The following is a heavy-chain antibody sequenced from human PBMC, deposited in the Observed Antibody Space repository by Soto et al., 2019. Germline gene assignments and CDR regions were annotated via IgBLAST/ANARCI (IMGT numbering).Heavy chain of an antibody. CDR1: GGTFSSYT. D-gene: IGHD4-17*01. CDR2: IIPILGIA. Sequence: GASVKVSCKASGGTFSSYTISWVRQAPGQGLEWMGRIIPILGIANYAQKFQGRVTITADKSTSTAYMELSSLRSEDTAVYYCARDPMTTVTTWNYWGQGTLVTVSS. CDR3: ARDPMTTVTTWNY. V-gene: IGHV1-69*04. J-gene: IGHJ4*02.